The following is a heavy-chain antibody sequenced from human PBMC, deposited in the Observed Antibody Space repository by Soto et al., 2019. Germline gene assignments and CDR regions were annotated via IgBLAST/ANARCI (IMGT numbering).Heavy chain of an antibody. D-gene: IGHD1-26*01. J-gene: IGHJ4*02. CDR2: MDPDNGNT. V-gene: IGHV1-8*01. Sequence: GASVKVSCKASGYSFTSFDIHWVRQATGQGLEWMGWMDPDNGNTGYAQKFQGRVTMTRNTSINTAYLDLSSLTSDDTAVYYCVGGHRHSGIYTGDSWGQGTLVTVSS. CDR1: GYSFTSFD. CDR3: VGGHRHSGIYTGDS.